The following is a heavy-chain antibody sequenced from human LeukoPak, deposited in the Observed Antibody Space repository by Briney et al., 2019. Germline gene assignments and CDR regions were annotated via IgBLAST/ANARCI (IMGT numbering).Heavy chain of an antibody. D-gene: IGHD6-13*01. V-gene: IGHV4-39*07. CDR2: INHSGST. CDR3: ARSRIRYSSSPFDY. J-gene: IGHJ4*02. CDR1: GGSISSSSFY. Sequence: SETLSLTCTVSGGSISSSSFYWGWIRQPPGKGLEWIGEINHSGSTNYNPSLKSRVTISVDTSKNQFSLKLSSVTAADTAVYYCARSRIRYSSSPFDYWGQGTLVTVSS.